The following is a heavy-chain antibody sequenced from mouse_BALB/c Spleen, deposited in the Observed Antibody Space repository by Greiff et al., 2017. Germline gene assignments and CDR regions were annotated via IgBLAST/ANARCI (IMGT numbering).Heavy chain of an antibody. Sequence: EVQVVESGGGLVQPGGSRKLSCAASGFTFSSFGMHWVRQAPEKGLEWVAYISSGSSTIYYADTVKGRFTISRDNPKNTLFLQMTSLRSEDTAMYYCARYYGYGFYAMDYWGQGTSVTVSS. V-gene: IGHV5-17*02. CDR2: ISSGSSTI. CDR3: ARYYGYGFYAMDY. D-gene: IGHD1-2*01. CDR1: GFTFSSFG. J-gene: IGHJ4*01.